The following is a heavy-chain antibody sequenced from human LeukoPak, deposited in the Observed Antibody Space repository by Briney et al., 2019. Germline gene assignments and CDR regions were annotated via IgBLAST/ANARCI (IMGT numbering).Heavy chain of an antibody. CDR1: GFTFSSYS. J-gene: IGHJ6*02. CDR2: ISSSSSYI. CDR3: ARDQSAGYYYYGMDV. Sequence: PGGSLRLSCAASGFTFSSYSMNWVRQAPGKGLEWVSSISSSSSYIYYADSVKGRFTISRDNAKNSLYLQMNSLRAEDTAVYYCARDQSAGYYYYGMDVWGQGTTVTVSS. V-gene: IGHV3-21*01.